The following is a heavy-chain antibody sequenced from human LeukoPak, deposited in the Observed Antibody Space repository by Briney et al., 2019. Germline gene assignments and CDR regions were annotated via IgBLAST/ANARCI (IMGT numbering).Heavy chain of an antibody. CDR1: GFTFNNYA. J-gene: IGHJ4*02. D-gene: IGHD1-26*01. CDR3: AKKYSGSHPFDN. CDR2: ITGSGDFT. V-gene: IGHV3-23*01. Sequence: GGSLRLSCAASGFTFNNYAMHWVRQAPGKGLEWVSGITGSGDFTEYADSVKGRFTISRDNSKNTLYLQMDSLKAEDTAVYNRAKKYSGSHPFDNWGQGTLVTVSS.